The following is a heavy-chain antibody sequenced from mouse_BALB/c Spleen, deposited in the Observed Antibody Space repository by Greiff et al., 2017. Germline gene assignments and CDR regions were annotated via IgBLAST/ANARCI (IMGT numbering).Heavy chain of an antibody. CDR2: IWAGGST. D-gene: IGHD3-2*01. CDR3: ARDTPVDSSGPSFAY. Sequence: VKLVESGPGLVAPSQSLSITCTVSGFSLTSYGVHWVRQPPGKGLEWLGAIWAGGSTNYNSALMSRLSISKDNSKSQVFLKMNSLQTDDTAMYYCARDTPVDSSGPSFAYWGQGTLVTVSA. CDR1: GFSLTSYG. V-gene: IGHV2-9*02. J-gene: IGHJ3*01.